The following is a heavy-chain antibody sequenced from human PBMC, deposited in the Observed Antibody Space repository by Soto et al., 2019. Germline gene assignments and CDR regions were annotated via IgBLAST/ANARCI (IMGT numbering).Heavy chain of an antibody. CDR3: ARRYGGNLDY. CDR1: GGSIGSYY. CDR2: IYYSGST. J-gene: IGHJ4*02. V-gene: IGHV4-59*08. Sequence: SETLSLTCTVSGGSIGSYYWTWIRQPPGKGLEWIGYIYYSGSTNYNPSLKSRVTISVDTSKNQFSLKLSSVTAADTAVYYCARRYGGNLDYWGQGTLVTVSS. D-gene: IGHD2-15*01.